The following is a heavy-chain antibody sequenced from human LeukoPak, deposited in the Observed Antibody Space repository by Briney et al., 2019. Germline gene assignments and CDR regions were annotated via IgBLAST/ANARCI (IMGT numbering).Heavy chain of an antibody. J-gene: IGHJ5*01. Sequence: SETLSLTCTVSGGSININDFYWGWIRQPPGKGLECIGGLHYSRTTYYNPSLKSRVTISVDTSKNQFSLNLNSVTAADTAVYYCARRKANLNWFDSWGRGTLVTVSS. CDR2: LHYSRTT. CDR3: ARRKANLNWFDS. CDR1: GGSININDFY. V-gene: IGHV4-39*01.